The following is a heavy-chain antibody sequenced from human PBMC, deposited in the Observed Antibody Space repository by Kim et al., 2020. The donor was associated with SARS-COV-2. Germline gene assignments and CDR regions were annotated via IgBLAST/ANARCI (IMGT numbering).Heavy chain of an antibody. D-gene: IGHD1-26*01. Sequence: SYADSVKGRFTISRDIAKHTLYLQMHSLRAEDTAVYYCASKPGGRQGMGWGQGTLVTVTA. CDR3: ASKPGGRQGMG. J-gene: IGHJ4*02. V-gene: IGHV3-74*01.